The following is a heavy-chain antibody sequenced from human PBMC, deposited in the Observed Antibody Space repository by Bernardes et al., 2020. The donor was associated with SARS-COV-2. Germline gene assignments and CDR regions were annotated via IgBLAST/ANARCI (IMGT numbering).Heavy chain of an antibody. Sequence: GGSLRLSFAASGFTFSSYAMSWVRQAPGKGLEWVSAISGSGGSTYYADSVKGRFTISRDNSKNTLYLQMNSLRAEDTAVYYCAKGRYSSSSPGSYWGQGTLVTVSS. CDR1: GFTFSSYA. CDR3: AKGRYSSSSPGSY. V-gene: IGHV3-23*01. D-gene: IGHD6-6*01. CDR2: ISGSGGST. J-gene: IGHJ4*02.